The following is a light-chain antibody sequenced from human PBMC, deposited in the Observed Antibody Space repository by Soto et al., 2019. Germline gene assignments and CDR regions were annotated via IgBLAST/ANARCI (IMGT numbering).Light chain of an antibody. CDR1: QSVRNN. J-gene: IGKJ1*01. Sequence: EIVMTQSPATLSVSPGERATLSCRASQSVRNNLAWYQQKPGQTPRLLIYGASTRATGIPARFSGSGSGTEFTLTISSLQSEDVAVYYCQQYNNWWTFGQGTKVAIK. CDR3: QQYNNWWT. V-gene: IGKV3-15*01. CDR2: GAS.